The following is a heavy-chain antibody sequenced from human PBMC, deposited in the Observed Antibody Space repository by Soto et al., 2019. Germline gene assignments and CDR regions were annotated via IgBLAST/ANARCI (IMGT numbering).Heavy chain of an antibody. V-gene: IGHV3-33*01. CDR1: GFTFSSYG. J-gene: IGHJ6*02. CDR3: ARPSIVLMVYANYGMDV. D-gene: IGHD2-8*01. Sequence: GGSLRLSCAASGFTFSSYGMHWVRQAPGKGLEWVAVIWYDGSNKYYADSVKGRFTISRDNSKNTLYLQMNSLRAEDTAVYYCARPSIVLMVYANYGMDVWGQGTTVTVSS. CDR2: IWYDGSNK.